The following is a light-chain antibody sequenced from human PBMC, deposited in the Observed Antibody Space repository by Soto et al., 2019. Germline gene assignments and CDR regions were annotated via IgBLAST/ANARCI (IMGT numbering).Light chain of an antibody. V-gene: IGLV1-40*01. CDR2: GNS. J-gene: IGLJ2*01. CDR1: SSNIGAGYD. Sequence: QSVLTRPPSVSGAPGQRVTISCTGSSSNIGAGYDVHWYQQLPGTAPKLLIYGNSNRPSGVPDRFSGSKSGTSASLAITGLQAEDEADYYCQSYDSSLHVVFGGGTKLTVL. CDR3: QSYDSSLHVV.